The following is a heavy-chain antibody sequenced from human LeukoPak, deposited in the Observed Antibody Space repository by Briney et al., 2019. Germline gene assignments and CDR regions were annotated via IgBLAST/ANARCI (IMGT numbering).Heavy chain of an antibody. CDR2: ISSSSSYI. CDR3: ARAVAGGEDYLDY. J-gene: IGHJ4*02. D-gene: IGHD3-16*01. V-gene: IGHV3-21*01. Sequence: GGSLRLSCAGSGYTFSSYSMNWVRQAPGKGLEWVSSISSSSSYIYYADSVKGRFTISRDNAKNSLYLQMNILRAEDTAVYYCARAVAGGEDYLDYWGPGTLVTVSS. CDR1: GYTFSSYS.